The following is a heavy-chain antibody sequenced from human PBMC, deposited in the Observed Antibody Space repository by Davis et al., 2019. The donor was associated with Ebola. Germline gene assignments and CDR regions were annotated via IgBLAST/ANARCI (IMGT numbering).Heavy chain of an antibody. D-gene: IGHD3-16*02. V-gene: IGHV3-7*01. CDR1: GFTFSSYW. CDR3: ARVYGMITFGGVIAPW. CDR2: INQDGSEK. J-gene: IGHJ4*02. Sequence: GESLKISCAASGFTFSSYWMSWVRQAPGKGLEWVANINQDGSEKYYVDSVKGRFTISRDNAKNSLYLQMNSLRAEDTAVYYCARVYGMITFGGVIAPWWGQGTLVTVSS.